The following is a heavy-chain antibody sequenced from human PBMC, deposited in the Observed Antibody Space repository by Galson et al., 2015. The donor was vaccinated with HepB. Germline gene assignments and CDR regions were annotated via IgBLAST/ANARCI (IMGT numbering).Heavy chain of an antibody. V-gene: IGHV7-4-1*02. D-gene: IGHD1-14*01. Sequence: SLKVSCKASGYTFTSYAMNWVRQAPGQGLEWMGWINTNTGNPTYAQGFTGRFVFSLDTSVSTAYLQISSLKAEDTAVYYCARGWERTTYWYFDLWGRGTLVTVSS. CDR2: INTNTGNP. J-gene: IGHJ2*01. CDR3: ARGWERTTYWYFDL. CDR1: GYTFTSYA.